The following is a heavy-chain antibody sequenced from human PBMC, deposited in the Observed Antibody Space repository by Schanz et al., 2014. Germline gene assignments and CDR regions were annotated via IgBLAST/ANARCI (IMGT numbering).Heavy chain of an antibody. CDR3: ARDLTVDTGYVVHYYYYGMDV. CDR1: GGTFSSFG. D-gene: IGHD5-12*01. J-gene: IGHJ6*02. Sequence: QVQLVQSEAEVKKPGSSVKVSCKASGGTFSSFGINWVRQAPGQGLEWMGRIIPVLAIADYAQKFQGRVTITADKSTSTAYMELTSLRSEDTAVYFCARDLTVDTGYVVHYYYYGMDVWGQGTTVTVSS. V-gene: IGHV1-69*04. CDR2: IIPVLAIA.